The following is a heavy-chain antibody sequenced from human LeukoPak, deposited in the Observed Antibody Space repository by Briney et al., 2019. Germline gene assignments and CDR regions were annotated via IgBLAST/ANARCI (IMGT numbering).Heavy chain of an antibody. Sequence: GGSLRLSCVASRFTFSSYEMHWVRQAPGKGLEWVSCISSSGGAIYYADSVRGRFTISRDNAKNSLYLQMNSLRAEDTAAYYCASGYSYGGDYWGQGTLVNVSS. CDR3: ASGYSYGGDY. D-gene: IGHD5-12*01. CDR2: ISSSGGAI. CDR1: RFTFSSYE. J-gene: IGHJ4*02. V-gene: IGHV3-48*03.